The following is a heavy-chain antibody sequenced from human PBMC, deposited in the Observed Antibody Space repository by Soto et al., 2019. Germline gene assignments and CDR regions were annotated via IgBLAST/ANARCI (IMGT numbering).Heavy chain of an antibody. J-gene: IGHJ4*02. Sequence: SETLSLTCAVYGGSFSGYYWSWIRQPPGKGLEWIGEINHSGSTNYNPSLKSRVTISVDTSKNQFSLKLSSVTAADTAVYYCARGPLEYNWDEAYYFDYWGQGTLVTVSS. V-gene: IGHV4-34*01. D-gene: IGHD1-20*01. CDR1: GGSFSGYY. CDR2: INHSGST. CDR3: ARGPLEYNWDEAYYFDY.